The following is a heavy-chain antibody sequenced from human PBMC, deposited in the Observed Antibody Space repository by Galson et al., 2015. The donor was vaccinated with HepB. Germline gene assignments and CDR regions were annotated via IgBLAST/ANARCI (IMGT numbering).Heavy chain of an antibody. CDR3: WKDLLRFKIFVSRWGENGRDV. Sequence: SLRLSCAASGFTFSSSALPWVRQAPGKGLEWVSAISGSGGSTYSADSVRGRFTISRDNSKNTLILQMNSLRAEDTAVYYCWKDLLRFKIFVSRWGENGRDVWAEGTTVTVSS. CDR1: GFTFSSSA. D-gene: IGHD3-3*01. V-gene: IGHV3-23*01. CDR2: ISGSGGST. J-gene: IGHJ6*04.